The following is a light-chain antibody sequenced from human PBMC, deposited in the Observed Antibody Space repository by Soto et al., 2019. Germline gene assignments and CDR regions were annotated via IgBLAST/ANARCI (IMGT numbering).Light chain of an antibody. CDR1: SSNIGADYD. Sequence: QSVLTQPPSVSGAPGQTVTISCTGSSSNIGADYDVHWYQQLPGTAPKLLIFGDTNRPSGVPDRFSGSKSGTSASLAISGLQAEDEAAYFCSSFTISRNTVIFGGGTKVTVL. J-gene: IGLJ2*01. CDR2: GDT. V-gene: IGLV1-40*01. CDR3: SSFTISRNTVI.